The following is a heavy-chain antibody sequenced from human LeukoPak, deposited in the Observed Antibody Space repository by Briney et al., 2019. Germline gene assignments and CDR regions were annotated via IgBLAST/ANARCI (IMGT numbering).Heavy chain of an antibody. CDR2: IRYSGST. CDR1: GGSISSNTYF. V-gene: IGHV4-39*01. Sequence: WETLSLTCNVSGGSISSNTYFWGWIRRPPGKGLEWIGSIRYSGSTYYNPSLKSRVTISVDTSKNQFSLNLSSLTAADTAVYYCATSDTVSTYNWFDPWGQGTLVAVS. J-gene: IGHJ5*02. D-gene: IGHD5/OR15-5a*01. CDR3: ATSDTVSTYNWFDP.